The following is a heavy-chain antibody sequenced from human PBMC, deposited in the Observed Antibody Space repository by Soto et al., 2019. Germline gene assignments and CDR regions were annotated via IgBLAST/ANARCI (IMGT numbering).Heavy chain of an antibody. D-gene: IGHD5-18*01. Sequence: GSGPTLVNPTQTLTLTCTFSGFSLSTTGMCVSWIRQPPGKALEWLARIDWDDDKFYSTSLKTRLTISKDTSRNQVVLTLTNMDPVDTATYYCARIRRYSSASLVFDYWGQGTPVTVS. CDR2: IDWDDDK. CDR3: ARIRRYSSASLVFDY. V-gene: IGHV2-70*17. CDR1: GFSLSTTGMC. J-gene: IGHJ4*02.